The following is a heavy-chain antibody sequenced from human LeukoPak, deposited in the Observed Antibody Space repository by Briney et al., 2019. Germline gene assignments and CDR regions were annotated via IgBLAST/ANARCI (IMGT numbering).Heavy chain of an antibody. V-gene: IGHV4-34*01. Sequence: SETLSLTCTVSGGSISSYYWSWIRQPPGKGLEWIGEINHSGSTNYNPSLKSRITISVDTSKNQFSLKLSSVTAADTAVYYCARANYCSGGSCYGYWGQGTLVTVSS. J-gene: IGHJ4*02. CDR3: ARANYCSGGSCYGY. CDR1: GGSISSYY. D-gene: IGHD2-15*01. CDR2: INHSGST.